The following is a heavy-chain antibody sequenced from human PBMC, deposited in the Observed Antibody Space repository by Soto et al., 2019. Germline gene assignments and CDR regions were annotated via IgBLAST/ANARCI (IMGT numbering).Heavy chain of an antibody. J-gene: IGHJ3*02. D-gene: IGHD3-22*01. V-gene: IGHV3-13*01. CDR3: ARLRRDYYDSSGYHDAFDI. Sequence: EVQLVESGGGLVQPGGSLRLSCAASGFTFSSYDMHWVRQATGKGLEWVSAIGTAGDTYYPGSVKGRFTISRENAKNSLYLQMNSLRAGDTAVYYCARLRRDYYDSSGYHDAFDIWGQGTMVTVSS. CDR2: IGTAGDT. CDR1: GFTFSSYD.